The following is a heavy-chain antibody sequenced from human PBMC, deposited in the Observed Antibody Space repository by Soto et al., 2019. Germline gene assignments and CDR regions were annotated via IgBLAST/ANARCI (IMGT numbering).Heavy chain of an antibody. CDR3: ARESGGATATLDYYHFYMDV. CDR1: GDRFTDYY. V-gene: IGHV1-2*04. Sequence: QVQLVQSVAEVKEPGASVTVSCRASGDRFTDYYMHWVRQAPGQGLEWMGWINPNSGVTKYAQKFQGWVTMTRDTSIRTVYMQLSRLGFDDTAIYYCARESGGATATLDYYHFYMDVWGTGTTVTVSS. J-gene: IGHJ6*03. D-gene: IGHD5-12*01. CDR2: INPNSGVT.